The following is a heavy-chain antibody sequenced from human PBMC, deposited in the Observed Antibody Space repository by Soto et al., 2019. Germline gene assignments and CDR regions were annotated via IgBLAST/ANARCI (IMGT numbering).Heavy chain of an antibody. CDR1: GDSIDTSRYY. V-gene: IGHV4-39*01. J-gene: IGHJ5*02. CDR3: ARLKGAFLISTYNWFDP. Sequence: SETLSLTCTVSGDSIDTSRYYWGWIRQPPGKGLEWIGCIYYSGTTYYNPSLKSRVTISADTSKNQFSLELSSVTAADTAFYYCARLKGAFLISTYNWFDPWGQGNLVT. D-gene: IGHD2-2*01. CDR2: IYYSGTT.